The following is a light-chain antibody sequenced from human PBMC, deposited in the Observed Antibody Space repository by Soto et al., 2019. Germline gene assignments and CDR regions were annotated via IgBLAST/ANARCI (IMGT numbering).Light chain of an antibody. CDR2: KAS. J-gene: IGKJ2*01. V-gene: IGKV1-5*03. Sequence: DIQMTQSPSTLSASVGDRVTITCWASQSISSWLAWYQQKPGKAPKLLIYKASILESGVPSRFSGSGSGTEFTLTISSLQPDDFATYYCQQYHSYPYTFGQGTKLEIK. CDR1: QSISSW. CDR3: QQYHSYPYT.